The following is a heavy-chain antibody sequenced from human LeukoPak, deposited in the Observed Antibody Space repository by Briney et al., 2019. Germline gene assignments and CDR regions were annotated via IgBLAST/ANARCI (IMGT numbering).Heavy chain of an antibody. D-gene: IGHD1-26*01. CDR1: GFTFSSYE. CDR2: ISSSGSTI. CDR3: ARGAGSGADYYYYYYMDV. J-gene: IGHJ6*03. V-gene: IGHV3-48*03. Sequence: GGSLRLSCAASGFTFSSYEMNWVRQAPGKGLEWVSYISSSGSTIYYADSVKGRFTISRDNAKNSLYLQMNSLRAEDTAFYYCARGAGSGADYYYYYYMDVWGKGTTVTVSS.